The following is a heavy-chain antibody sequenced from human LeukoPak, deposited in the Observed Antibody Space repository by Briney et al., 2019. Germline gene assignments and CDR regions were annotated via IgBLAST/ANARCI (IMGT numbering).Heavy chain of an antibody. V-gene: IGHV1-2*02. Sequence: ASVKVSFKASGYTFIDYYIHWVRQAPGQGLEWMGWVDPSSGGTKYAQKFQGRVTMTGDTSIRTAYMELNTLTSDDTAVYYCARGLGVSAGTGNYWGQGTLVTVSS. CDR2: VDPSSGGT. D-gene: IGHD3/OR15-3a*01. CDR3: ARGLGVSAGTGNY. J-gene: IGHJ4*02. CDR1: GYTFIDYY.